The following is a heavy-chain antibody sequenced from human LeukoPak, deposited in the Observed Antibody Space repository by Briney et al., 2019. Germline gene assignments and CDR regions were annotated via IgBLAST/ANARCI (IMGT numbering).Heavy chain of an antibody. CDR1: GYTFTTYD. J-gene: IGHJ4*02. CDR3: ARCSVELGKKIDF. D-gene: IGHD2-15*01. Sequence: ASVKVSCKASGYTFTTYDINWVRQATGQGPEWMGWMNPNSGNTGYAQKFQGRVTMTRNTSINTAYMELSGLRSEDTAVYYCARCSVELGKKIDFWGQGTLVTVSS. V-gene: IGHV1-8*01. CDR2: MNPNSGNT.